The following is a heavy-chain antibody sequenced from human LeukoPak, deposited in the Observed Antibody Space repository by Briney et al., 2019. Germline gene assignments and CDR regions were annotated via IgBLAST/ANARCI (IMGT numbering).Heavy chain of an antibody. CDR3: ARDPGRQYYYYYGMDV. V-gene: IGHV7-4-1*02. CDR2: INTNTGNP. CDR1: GYTFTSYA. J-gene: IGHJ6*02. D-gene: IGHD2-8*02. Sequence: ASVKVSCKASGYTFTSYAMNWVRQAPGQGLEWMGWINTNTGNPTYAQGFTGRFVFSLDTSVSTAYLQISSLKAEDTAVYYCARDPGRQYYYYYGMDVWGQGTTVTVSS.